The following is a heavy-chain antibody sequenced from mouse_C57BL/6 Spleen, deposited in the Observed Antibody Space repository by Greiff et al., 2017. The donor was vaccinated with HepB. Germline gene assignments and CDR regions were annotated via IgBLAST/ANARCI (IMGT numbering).Heavy chain of an antibody. J-gene: IGHJ1*03. CDR1: GYTFTSYW. D-gene: IGHD1-1*01. CDR3: ARWVYYYGSSYGYFDV. Sequence: QVQLQQPGAELVMPGASVKLSCKASGYTFTSYWMHWVKQRPGQGLEWIGEIDPSDSYTNYNQKFTGKSTLTVDKSSSTAYMQLSSLTSEDSAVYYCARWVYYYGSSYGYFDVWGTGTTVTVSS. CDR2: IDPSDSYT. V-gene: IGHV1-69*01.